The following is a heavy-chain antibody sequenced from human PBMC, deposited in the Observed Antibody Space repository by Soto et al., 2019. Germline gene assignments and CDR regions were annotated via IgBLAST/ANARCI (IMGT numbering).Heavy chain of an antibody. V-gene: IGHV3-30*18. Sequence: QVQLVESGGGVVQPGRSLRLSCAASGFTFSSYGMHWVRQAPGKGLEWVAVISYDGSNKYYADSVKGRFTISRDNSKNTLYLQMNSLRAEDTAVYYCAKSLPIRDYYYGMDVWGQGTTVTVSS. J-gene: IGHJ6*02. CDR2: ISYDGSNK. CDR1: GFTFSSYG. CDR3: AKSLPIRDYYYGMDV.